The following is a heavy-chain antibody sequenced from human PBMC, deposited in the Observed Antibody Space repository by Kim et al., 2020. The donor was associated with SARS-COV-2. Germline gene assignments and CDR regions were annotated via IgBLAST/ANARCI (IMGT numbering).Heavy chain of an antibody. CDR1: GFTFSSYA. D-gene: IGHD2-15*01. CDR3: AQDVPPVVVFAL. Sequence: GGSLRLSCAASGFTFSSYAMSWVPQAPGKGLVWASAFLASGGSTYYADSVKVRFTISSDNSKNTLYLQMNSLSAKDTAVYSCAQDVPPVVVFALWCLGTL. V-gene: IGHV3-23*01. J-gene: IGHJ4*02. CDR2: FLASGGST.